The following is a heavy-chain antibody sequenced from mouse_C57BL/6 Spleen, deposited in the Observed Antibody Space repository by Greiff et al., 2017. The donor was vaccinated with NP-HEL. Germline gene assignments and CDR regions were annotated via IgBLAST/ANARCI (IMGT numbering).Heavy chain of an antibody. CDR1: GFTFSDYG. Sequence: DVHLVESGGGLVKPGGSLKLSCAASGFTFSDYGMHWVRQAPEKGLEWVAYISSGSSTIYYADTVKGRFTISRDNAKNTLFLQMTSLRSEDTAMYYCARPPPNYYGTGFAYWGQGTLVTVSA. D-gene: IGHD1-1*01. J-gene: IGHJ3*01. CDR3: ARPPPNYYGTGFAY. V-gene: IGHV5-17*01. CDR2: ISSGSSTI.